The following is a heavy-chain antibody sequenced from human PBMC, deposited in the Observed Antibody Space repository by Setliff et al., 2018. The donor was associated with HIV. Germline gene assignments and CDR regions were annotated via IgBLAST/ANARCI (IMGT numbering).Heavy chain of an antibody. CDR1: GYTFTSYY. CDR3: ARAYDRYCSSTSCYEWFDP. Sequence: ASVKVSCKASGYTFTSYYMHWVRQAPGQGLGWMGIINPSGGSTSYAQKFQGRVTMTRDTSTSTVYMELSSLRSEDTAVYYCARAYDRYCSSTSCYEWFDPWGQGTLVTVSS. D-gene: IGHD2-2*01. J-gene: IGHJ5*02. V-gene: IGHV1-46*01. CDR2: INPSGGST.